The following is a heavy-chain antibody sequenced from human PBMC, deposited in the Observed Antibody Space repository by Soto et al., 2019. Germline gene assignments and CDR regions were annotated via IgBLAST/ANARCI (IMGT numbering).Heavy chain of an antibody. CDR2: IIPIFGTA. V-gene: IGHV1-69*12. D-gene: IGHD6-19*01. Sequence: QVQLVQSGAEVKKPGSSVKVSCKASGGTFSSYAISWVRQAPGQGLEWMGGIIPIFGTANYAQKFQGRVTITADESTSTAYMELSSLRAEDKAAYYCARLPVADLYRDYWGQGPLVTVSS. CDR3: ARLPVADLYRDY. CDR1: GGTFSSYA. J-gene: IGHJ4*02.